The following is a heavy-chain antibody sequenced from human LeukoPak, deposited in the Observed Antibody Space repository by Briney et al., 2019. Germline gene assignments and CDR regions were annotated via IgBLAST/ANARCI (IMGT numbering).Heavy chain of an antibody. J-gene: IGHJ5*02. CDR3: ARGRKYYYDSSGYPPWFDP. CDR1: GGSISSGGYY. D-gene: IGHD3-22*01. CDR2: IYYSGST. Sequence: SETLSLTCTVSGGSISSGGYYWSWIRQHPWKGLEWIGYIYYSGSTYYNPSLKSRVTISVDTSKNQFSLKLSSVTAADTAVYYCARGRKYYYDSSGYPPWFDPWGQGTLVTVSS. V-gene: IGHV4-31*03.